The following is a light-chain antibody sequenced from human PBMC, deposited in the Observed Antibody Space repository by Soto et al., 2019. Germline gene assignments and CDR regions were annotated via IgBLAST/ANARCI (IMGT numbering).Light chain of an antibody. CDR2: LGS. Sequence: DIVMTQSPLSLTVTPGEPASISCRSSQSLLHSNGYNYLDWYLQKPGQSPQLLIYLGSNRASAVPDRFSGSGSGTDFTLKISRVEAEDVGVYYFMQALQTPRTFGQGTKVEIK. V-gene: IGKV2-28*01. J-gene: IGKJ1*01. CDR1: QSLLHSNGYNY. CDR3: MQALQTPRT.